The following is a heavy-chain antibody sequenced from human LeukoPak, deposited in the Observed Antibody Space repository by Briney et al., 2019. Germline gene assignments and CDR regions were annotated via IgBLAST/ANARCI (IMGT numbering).Heavy chain of an antibody. CDR1: GFSFSDYG. J-gene: IGHJ4*02. V-gene: IGHV3-33*01. D-gene: IGHD5-12*01. CDR3: AGDFVESGRPFDY. Sequence: PGKSLRLSCAASGFSFSDYGMHWVRQAPGKGLERVALIWYDGSNEYYADSVKGRFTISRDNSKNTLYLQMNTLRAEDTAVYYCAGDFVESGRPFDYWGQGTRVTASS. CDR2: IWYDGSNE.